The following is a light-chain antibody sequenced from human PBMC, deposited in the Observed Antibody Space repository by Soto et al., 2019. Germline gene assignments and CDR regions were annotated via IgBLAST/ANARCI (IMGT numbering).Light chain of an antibody. CDR1: QSVLYSSNNNNF. V-gene: IGKV4-1*01. Sequence: DIVMTQSPDSLAVSLGARATIKCKSSQSVLYSSNNNNFLSWYRQRPGQPPKLLIYSASTRESGVPDRFSGSGSGTDFTLTISSLQAEDVALYYCQQYFTTPWTFGPGTKVEIK. CDR3: QQYFTTPWT. J-gene: IGKJ1*01. CDR2: SAS.